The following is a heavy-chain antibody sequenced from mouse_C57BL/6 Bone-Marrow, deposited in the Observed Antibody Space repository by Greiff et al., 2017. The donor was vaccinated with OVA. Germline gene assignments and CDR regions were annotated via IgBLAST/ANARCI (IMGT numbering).Heavy chain of an antibody. J-gene: IGHJ3*01. CDR2: ISSGGSYT. Sequence: EVQRVESGGDLVKPGGSLKLSCAASGFTFSSYGMSWVRQTPDKRLEWVATISSGGSYTYYPDSVKGRFTISRDNAKNTLYLQMSSLKAEDTAMYDCAGRAPARFVYWGQGKLVTVSA. CDR3: AGRAPARFVY. CDR1: GFTFSSYG. D-gene: IGHD1-2*01. V-gene: IGHV5-6*01.